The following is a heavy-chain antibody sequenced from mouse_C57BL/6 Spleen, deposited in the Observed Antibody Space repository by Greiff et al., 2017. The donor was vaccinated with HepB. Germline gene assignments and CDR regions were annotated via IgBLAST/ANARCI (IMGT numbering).Heavy chain of an antibody. CDR1: GSTFSDAW. V-gene: IGHV6-6*01. J-gene: IGHJ3*01. D-gene: IGHD2-4*01. CDR3: TRNYAWFAY. Sequence: EVKLVESGGGLVQPGGSMKLSCAASGSTFSDAWMDWVRQSPEKGLEWVAEIRNKANNHATYYAESVKGRFTISRDDSKSSVYLQMNSLRAEDTGIYYCTRNYAWFAYWGQGTLVTVSA. CDR2: IRNKANNHAT.